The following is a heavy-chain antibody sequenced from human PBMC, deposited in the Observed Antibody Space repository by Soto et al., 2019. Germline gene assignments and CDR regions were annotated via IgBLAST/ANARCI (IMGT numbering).Heavy chain of an antibody. D-gene: IGHD2-15*01. CDR2: ISGSGGST. CDR3: AKDLGSGYCSGGSCYAGDFDI. Sequence: EVQLLESGGGLVQPGGSLRLSCAASGVTFSSYAMSWVRQAPGKGLEWVSAISGSGGSTYYADSVKGRFTTSRDNSKNTLYVQVNSLRAEDTAVYYCAKDLGSGYCSGGSCYAGDFDIWGQGTMVTVSS. J-gene: IGHJ3*02. V-gene: IGHV3-23*01. CDR1: GVTFSSYA.